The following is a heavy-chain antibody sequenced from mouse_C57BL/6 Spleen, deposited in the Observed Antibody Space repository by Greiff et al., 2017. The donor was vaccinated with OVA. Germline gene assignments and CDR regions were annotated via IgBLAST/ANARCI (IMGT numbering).Heavy chain of an antibody. CDR2: IDPSDSYT. J-gene: IGHJ4*01. D-gene: IGHD2-12*01. CDR1: GYTFTSYW. Sequence: QVQLQQPGAELVRPGTSVKLSCKASGYTFTSYWMHWVKQRPGQGLEWIGVIDPSDSYTNYTQKFKGKATMTADTSSSTAYMQLSSLTSEDTAVYYCARGAVTQGMAYWGQGTSVTVSS. V-gene: IGHV1-59*01. CDR3: ARGAVTQGMAY.